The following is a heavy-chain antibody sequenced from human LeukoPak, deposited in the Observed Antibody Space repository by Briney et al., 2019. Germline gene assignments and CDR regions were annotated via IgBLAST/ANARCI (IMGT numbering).Heavy chain of an antibody. Sequence: ASVKVSCKASGYTFTSYGISWVRQAPGQGLEWMGWISAYNGNTNYAQKLQGRVTMTTDTSTSTAYMELRSLRSDDTAVYYCARVFPSLGATKMSYYGMDVWGQGTTVTVSS. CDR3: ARVFPSLGATKMSYYGMDV. CDR1: GYTFTSYG. J-gene: IGHJ6*02. V-gene: IGHV1-18*01. D-gene: IGHD1-26*01. CDR2: ISAYNGNT.